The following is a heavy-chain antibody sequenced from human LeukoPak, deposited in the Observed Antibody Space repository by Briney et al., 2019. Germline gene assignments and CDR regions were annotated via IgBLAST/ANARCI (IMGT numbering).Heavy chain of an antibody. CDR1: GFTFSSYA. CDR2: ISGSGGAT. J-gene: IGHJ4*02. CDR3: VKGNYGDKNDY. V-gene: IGHV3-23*01. Sequence: PGGSLRLSCAASGFTFSSYAMSWVRQAPGKGLEWVSAISGSGGATYYADSVKGRFTISRDNSKNTLYLQMNSLRAEDSAIYYCVKGNYGDKNDYWGQGTLVTVSS. D-gene: IGHD4-23*01.